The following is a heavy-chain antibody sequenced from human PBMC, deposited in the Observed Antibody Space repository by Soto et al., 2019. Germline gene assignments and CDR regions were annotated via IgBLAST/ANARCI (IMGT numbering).Heavy chain of an antibody. V-gene: IGHV3-30*18. J-gene: IGHJ4*02. CDR1: GFTFSSYG. D-gene: IGHD3-10*01. CDR2: ISYDGSNK. CDR3: AKDDPYYYGSGSYLDY. Sequence: QVQLVESGGGVVQPGRSLRLSYAASGFTFSSYGMHWVRQAPGKGLEWVAVISYDGSNKYYADSVKGRFTISRDNSKNTLYLQMNSLRAEDTAVYYCAKDDPYYYGSGSYLDYWGQGTLVTVSS.